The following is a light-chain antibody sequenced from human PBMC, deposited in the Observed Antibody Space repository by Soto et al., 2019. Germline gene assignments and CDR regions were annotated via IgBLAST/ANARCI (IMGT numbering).Light chain of an antibody. J-gene: IGKJ1*01. CDR1: QSVSSY. CDR3: QQRSNWPPT. V-gene: IGKV3-11*01. CDR2: DAS. Sequence: EIVLTQSPATLSLSPGERATLSCRASQSVSSYLAWYQQKPGQAPRLLIYDASNRATGIPARFSGSGSGTDFTLTISSLEPEDFAVYYCQQRSNWPPTVCQGTKVEIK.